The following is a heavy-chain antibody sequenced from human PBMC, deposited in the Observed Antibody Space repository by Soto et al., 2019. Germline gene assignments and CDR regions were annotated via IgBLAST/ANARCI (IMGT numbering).Heavy chain of an antibody. CDR1: GFTFSDYG. D-gene: IGHD6-25*01. J-gene: IGHJ1*01. CDR3: AKGGGGITETTKRYVDH. Sequence: EVQLLDSGGDLVQPGGSLRLSCVASGFTFSDYGMSWVRQAPGKGLEWVSGIGSSGRAIYYADSVKGRFTISRDNSVRTLYWHMNSLRGEDTAVYYCAKGGGGITETTKRYVDHWGQGTLVTVSS. V-gene: IGHV3-23*01. CDR2: IGSSGRAI.